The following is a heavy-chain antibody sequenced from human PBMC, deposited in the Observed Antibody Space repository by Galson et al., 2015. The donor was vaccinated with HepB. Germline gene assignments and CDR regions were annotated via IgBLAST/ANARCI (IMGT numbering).Heavy chain of an antibody. J-gene: IGHJ3*02. CDR2: INPFSGGT. CDR3: ARDIDRRYYDNSDLINGFDI. Sequence: SVKVSCKASGYTFTGYYIHWVRQAPGQGPEWMGWINPFSGGTNYAQRFQGRVTMTRDTSISTVYMELSSLRSDDTAVYYCARDIDRRYYDNSDLINGFDIWGQGTMVTVTS. CDR1: GYTFTGYY. V-gene: IGHV1-2*02. D-gene: IGHD3-22*01.